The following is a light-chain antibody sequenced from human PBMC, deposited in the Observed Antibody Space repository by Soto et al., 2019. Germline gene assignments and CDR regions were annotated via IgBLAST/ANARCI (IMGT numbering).Light chain of an antibody. V-gene: IGLV2-14*01. CDR2: EVS. Sequence: QSALTQPASVSGSPGQSITISCTGTSSDVGKYNYVSWYQQHPAKAPKLMIFEVSNRPSGVFNRFSGSKSGNTASLTISGLQAEDEAEYYCSSYTGSSINALLFGGGTKVTVL. J-gene: IGLJ2*01. CDR1: SSDVGKYNY. CDR3: SSYTGSSINALL.